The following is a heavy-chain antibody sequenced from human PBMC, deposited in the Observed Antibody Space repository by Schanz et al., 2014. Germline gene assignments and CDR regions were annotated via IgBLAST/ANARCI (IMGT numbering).Heavy chain of an antibody. CDR3: AKSQGSSFDS. V-gene: IGHV3-23*04. CDR2: ITGASDHI. CDR1: GFTFSSYD. D-gene: IGHD6-13*01. J-gene: IGHJ4*02. Sequence: VQLVESGGGVVQPGRSLRLSCVASGFTFSSYDVFWVRQAPGKGLEWVSGITGASDHIDYAESVKGRFTISRDNSKNTLYLQMDSLRAEDTAVYFCAKSQGSSFDSWGQGTLVTVSS.